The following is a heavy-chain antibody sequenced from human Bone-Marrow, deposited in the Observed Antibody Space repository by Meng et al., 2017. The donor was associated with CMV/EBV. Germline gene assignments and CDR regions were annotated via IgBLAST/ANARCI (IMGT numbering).Heavy chain of an antibody. CDR2: IIPIFGTA. J-gene: IGHJ5*02. V-gene: IGHV1-69*05. D-gene: IGHD1-26*01. CDR1: GGTVSSYA. Sequence: CKASGGTVSSYAISWVRQAPGQGLEGMGGIIPIFGTANYAQKFQGRVTITTDESTSTAYMELSSLRSEDTAVYYCATMGATTNWFDPWGQGTLVTVSS. CDR3: ATMGATTNWFDP.